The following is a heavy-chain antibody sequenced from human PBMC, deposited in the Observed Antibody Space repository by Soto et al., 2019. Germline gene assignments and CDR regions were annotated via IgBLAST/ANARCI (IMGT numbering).Heavy chain of an antibody. D-gene: IGHD5-18*01. V-gene: IGHV4-30-4*01. CDR2: IYYSGST. CDR3: ARAGGYSYGTFDF. J-gene: IGHJ4*02. CDR1: GGSISSGDYY. Sequence: QVQLQESGPGLVKPSQTLSLTCTVSGGSISSGDYYWSWIRQPPGKGLEWIGYIYYSGSTYYNPPLKSRVTLSVDTSKNQFSLKLDSVTAADTAVYYCARAGGYSYGTFDFWGQGTLITFSS.